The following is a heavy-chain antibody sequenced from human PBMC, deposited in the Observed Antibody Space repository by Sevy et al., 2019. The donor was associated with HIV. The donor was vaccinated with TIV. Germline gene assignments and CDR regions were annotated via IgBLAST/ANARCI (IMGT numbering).Heavy chain of an antibody. CDR2: ISSASSFI. Sequence: GGSLRLSCAASGFTFSGYSMNWVRQAPGKGLEWVSSISSASSFIYYADSVKGRFTISRDNAKNSLYLQMNSLRPEDTAVYYCARVVAYCSGGSCFPGYYYGMDVWGQGTTVTVSS. CDR3: ARVVAYCSGGSCFPGYYYGMDV. V-gene: IGHV3-21*01. CDR1: GFTFSGYS. J-gene: IGHJ6*02. D-gene: IGHD2-15*01.